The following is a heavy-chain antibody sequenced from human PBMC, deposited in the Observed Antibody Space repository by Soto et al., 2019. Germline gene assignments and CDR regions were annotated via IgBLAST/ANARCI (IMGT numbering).Heavy chain of an antibody. CDR1: GGSFSGYY. CDR3: ARGIAAGRDFDS. CDR2: INHSGST. V-gene: IGHV4-34*01. D-gene: IGHD6-13*01. J-gene: IGHJ4*02. Sequence: QVQLQQWGAGLLKPSETLSLTCAVYGGSFSGYYWSWIRQPPGKGLEWIGEINHSGSTNYNPSLKSRVTISVDTSKNQFSLKLSSVTAADTAVYYCARGIAAGRDFDSWGQGTLVTVSS.